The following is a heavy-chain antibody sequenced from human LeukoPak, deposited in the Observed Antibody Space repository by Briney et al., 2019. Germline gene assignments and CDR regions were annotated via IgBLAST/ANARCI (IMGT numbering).Heavy chain of an antibody. CDR2: IYHSGST. D-gene: IGHD6-13*01. J-gene: IGHJ4*02. Sequence: PSGTLSLTCAVSGGSISSSNWWSWVRQPPGKGLEWIGGIYHSGSTYYNPSLKSRVTISVDTSKNQFSLKLSSVTAADTAVYYCARGPGSGYSSSWNPYYFDYWGQGTLVTVSS. V-gene: IGHV4-4*02. CDR3: ARGPGSGYSSSWNPYYFDY. CDR1: GGSISSSNW.